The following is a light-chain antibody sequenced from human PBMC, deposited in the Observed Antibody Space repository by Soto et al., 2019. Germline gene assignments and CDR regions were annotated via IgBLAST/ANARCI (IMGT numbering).Light chain of an antibody. J-gene: IGLJ1*01. Sequence: QSVLTQPASVSGAPGQSITISCTGTSSDVGSYNLVSWYQNHPGKAPKLMIYEVSKRPSGVSNRFSGSKSGNTASLTISGLQAEDEADYYCCSYAGSSTFPYVFGTGTKVTVL. CDR1: SSDVGSYNL. V-gene: IGLV2-23*02. CDR2: EVS. CDR3: CSYAGSSTFPYV.